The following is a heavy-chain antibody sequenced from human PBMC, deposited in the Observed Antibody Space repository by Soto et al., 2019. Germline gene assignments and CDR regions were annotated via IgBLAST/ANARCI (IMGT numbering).Heavy chain of an antibody. CDR1: GYTFTSYA. Sequence: QVQLVQSGAEVKKPGASVKVSCKASGYTFTSYAMHWVRQAPGQRLEWMGWINAGNGNTKYSQKFQGRVTITRDTSASTAYRELSSLRSEDTAVYYCARGGEVPAAPTWFDPWGQGTLVTVSS. J-gene: IGHJ5*02. CDR2: INAGNGNT. CDR3: ARGGEVPAAPTWFDP. V-gene: IGHV1-3*01. D-gene: IGHD2-2*01.